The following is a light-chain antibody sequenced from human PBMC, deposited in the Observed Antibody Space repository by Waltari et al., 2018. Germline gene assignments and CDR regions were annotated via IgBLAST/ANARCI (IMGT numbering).Light chain of an antibody. Sequence: AIQMTQSPSSLSASVGDRVTITCRASQGIRNELGWYQQKPGKAPKLLIDAASSLPGGVPSRCSGSGSGTDFPLTISSLQPEDFAPYYCLQDYNYPRTFGPGTKVAIK. CDR3: LQDYNYPRT. CDR2: AAS. J-gene: IGKJ3*01. V-gene: IGKV1-6*01. CDR1: QGIRNE.